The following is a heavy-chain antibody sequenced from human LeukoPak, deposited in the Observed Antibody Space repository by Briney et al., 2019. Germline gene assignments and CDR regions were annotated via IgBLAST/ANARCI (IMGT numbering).Heavy chain of an antibody. CDR2: LNSDGSST. D-gene: IGHD2-15*01. Sequence: GGSLRLSCATSGFTFSTYWMHWVRQAPGMGLVWVSRLNSDGSSTRYADSVKGRFTISRDNAKNTLYLQMNSLRAEDTAVYYCAGDLLRGGLLPAFDAFDIWGQGIMVTVSS. V-gene: IGHV3-74*01. CDR1: GFTFSTYW. J-gene: IGHJ3*02. CDR3: AGDLLRGGLLPAFDAFDI.